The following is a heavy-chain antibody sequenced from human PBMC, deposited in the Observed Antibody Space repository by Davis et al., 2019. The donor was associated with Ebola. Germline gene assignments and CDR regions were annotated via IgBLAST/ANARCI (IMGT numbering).Heavy chain of an antibody. Sequence: SETLSLTCPVSGGSTSSYYWSWIRQPPGKGLEWIGYIYYSGSTNYNPSPKSRVTISVDTSKNQFSLKLSSVTAADTAVYYCARHVSAYYYDSSGYYSVPSGMDVWGQGTTVTVSS. CDR1: GGSTSSYY. V-gene: IGHV4-59*08. J-gene: IGHJ6*02. CDR2: IYYSGST. D-gene: IGHD3-22*01. CDR3: ARHVSAYYYDSSGYYSVPSGMDV.